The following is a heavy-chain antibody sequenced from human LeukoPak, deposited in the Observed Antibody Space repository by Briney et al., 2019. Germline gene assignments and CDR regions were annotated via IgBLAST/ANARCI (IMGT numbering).Heavy chain of an antibody. J-gene: IGHJ5*02. Sequence: ASVKVSCKASGYTFTGYYMHWVRQAPGQGLEWMGWINPNSGGTNYAQKFQGRVTMTRDTSISTAYMELSRLRSDDTAVYYCAREVLEEYSSSWLGANWFDPWAREPWSPSPQ. CDR2: INPNSGGT. D-gene: IGHD6-13*01. CDR3: AREVLEEYSSSWLGANWFDP. V-gene: IGHV1-2*02. CDR1: GYTFTGYY.